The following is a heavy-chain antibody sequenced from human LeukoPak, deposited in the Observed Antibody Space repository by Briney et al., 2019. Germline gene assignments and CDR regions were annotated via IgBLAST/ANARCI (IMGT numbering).Heavy chain of an antibody. CDR1: GGSISSSSYY. J-gene: IGHJ3*02. D-gene: IGHD3-3*01. V-gene: IGHV4-39*01. Sequence: SETLSLTCTVSGGSISSSSYYWGWIRQPPGKGLEWIGSIYYSGSTYYNPSLKSRVTISVDTSKNQFSLKLSSVTAADTAVYYCARHTIFGVLINDAFDIWGQGTMVTVSS. CDR2: IYYSGST. CDR3: ARHTIFGVLINDAFDI.